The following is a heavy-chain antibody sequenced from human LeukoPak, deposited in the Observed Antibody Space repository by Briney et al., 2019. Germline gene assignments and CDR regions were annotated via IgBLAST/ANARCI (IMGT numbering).Heavy chain of an antibody. CDR2: IRNDGSNK. J-gene: IGHJ1*01. CDR3: AKDRRIAARPRGAAEYFQH. CDR1: GFTFSSYG. D-gene: IGHD6-6*01. V-gene: IGHV3-30*02. Sequence: GGSLRLSCAASGFTFSSYGMHWVRQAPGKGLEWLAFIRNDGSNKYYADSVKGRFTSSRDNSKNTLYLQMDSLRAEDTAVYYCAKDRRIAARPRGAAEYFQHWGHGTLVTVSS.